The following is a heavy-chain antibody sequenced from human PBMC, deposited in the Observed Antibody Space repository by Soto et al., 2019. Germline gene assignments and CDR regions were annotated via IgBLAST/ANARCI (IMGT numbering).Heavy chain of an antibody. J-gene: IGHJ6*02. V-gene: IGHV3-74*01. CDR3: ARAPPLYSYGFLRSDYGMDV. Sequence: EVQLVESGGGLVQPGGSLRLSCAASGFTFSSYWMHWVRQAPGKGLVWVSRINSDGSSTSYADSVKGRFTISRDNAXXTXYXPMNSLRAEDTAVYYCARAPPLYSYGFLRSDYGMDVWGQGTTVTVSS. D-gene: IGHD5-18*01. CDR1: GFTFSSYW. CDR2: INSDGSST.